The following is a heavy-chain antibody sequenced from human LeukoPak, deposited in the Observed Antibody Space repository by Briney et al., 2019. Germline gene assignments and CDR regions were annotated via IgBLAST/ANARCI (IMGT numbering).Heavy chain of an antibody. CDR2: INSDGSST. D-gene: IGHD3-22*01. Sequence: GGSLRLSCAASGFTFSNYWMHWVRQAPGKGLVWVSRINSDGSSTTYADSVKGRFTISRDNAKNTLYLQMNSLRVEETAVYYCARDVQYDSSGYTFHFWGQGILVTVSS. CDR3: ARDVQYDSSGYTFHF. CDR1: GFTFSNYW. V-gene: IGHV3-74*01. J-gene: IGHJ4*02.